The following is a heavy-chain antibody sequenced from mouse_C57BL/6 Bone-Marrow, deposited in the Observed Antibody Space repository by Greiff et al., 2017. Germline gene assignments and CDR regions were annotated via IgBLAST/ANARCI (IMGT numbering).Heavy chain of an antibody. J-gene: IGHJ1*03. D-gene: IGHD1-1*01. CDR1: GYTFTDYY. CDR3: ASYSSSFRYWYFDV. V-gene: IGHV1-26*01. Sequence: EVKLVESGPELVKPGASVKISCKASGYTFTDYYMNWVKQSHGKSLEWIGDINPNNGGTSYNQKFKGKATLTVDKSSSTAYMELRSLTSEDSAVYYCASYSSSFRYWYFDVWGTGTTVTVSS. CDR2: INPNNGGT.